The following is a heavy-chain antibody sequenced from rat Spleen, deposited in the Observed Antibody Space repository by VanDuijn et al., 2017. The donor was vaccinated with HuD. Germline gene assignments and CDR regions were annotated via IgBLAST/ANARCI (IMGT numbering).Heavy chain of an antibody. J-gene: IGHJ2*01. CDR3: TRGGYFRY. CDR1: GLSFSNYD. V-gene: IGHV5-29*01. CDR2: ISYDGTAT. D-gene: IGHD2-5*01. Sequence: EVQLVESDGGLVQPGRSLKLSCAASGLSFSNYDMAWVRQAPTKGLEWVASISYDGTATYYRDSVKGRFTLSRDTAQNILYLQMNSPRSEDTATYYCTRGGYFRYWGQGVMVTVSS.